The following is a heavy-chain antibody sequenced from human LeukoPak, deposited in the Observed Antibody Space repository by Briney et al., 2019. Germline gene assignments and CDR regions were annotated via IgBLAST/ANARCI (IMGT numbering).Heavy chain of an antibody. CDR3: AKDGDCSGGSCLLP. J-gene: IGHJ5*02. Sequence: QPGGSLRLSCAASGFTFSSYGMHWVRQAPGKGLEWVAVISYDGSNKYYADSVKGRFTISRDNSKNTLYLQMSSLRAEDTAVYYCAKDGDCSGGSCLLPWGQGTLVTVSS. CDR2: ISYDGSNK. CDR1: GFTFSSYG. V-gene: IGHV3-30*18. D-gene: IGHD2-15*01.